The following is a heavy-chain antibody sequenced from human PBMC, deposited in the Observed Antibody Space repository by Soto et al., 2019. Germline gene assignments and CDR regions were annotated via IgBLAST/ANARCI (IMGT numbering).Heavy chain of an antibody. CDR2: ISDSGDRI. Sequence: EVQLLESGGTLAQPGGSLRLSCAASGFTFTNYAMSWVRQAPGKGLEWVSSISDSGDRIYYADSVKGRFTISRDNSRNTLFLELNSLRAEHTAVYFCAKDHISKGIYYFAYWGQGTLVSVSS. CDR1: GFTFTNYA. CDR3: AKDHISKGIYYFAY. J-gene: IGHJ4*01. V-gene: IGHV3-23*01.